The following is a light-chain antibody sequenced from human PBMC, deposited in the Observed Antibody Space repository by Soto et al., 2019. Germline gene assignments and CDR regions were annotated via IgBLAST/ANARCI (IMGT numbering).Light chain of an antibody. Sequence: EIVLTQSPATLSLSPGERATLSCRASQSVFSYLAWYQHKPGQAPRLFIYDASNRATGIPAKFSGSGSATDFTLTISSLEPVDFAVYYCQQRSNWPPSITFGQGTRLEIK. CDR3: QQRSNWPPSIT. CDR2: DAS. CDR1: QSVFSY. V-gene: IGKV3-11*01. J-gene: IGKJ5*01.